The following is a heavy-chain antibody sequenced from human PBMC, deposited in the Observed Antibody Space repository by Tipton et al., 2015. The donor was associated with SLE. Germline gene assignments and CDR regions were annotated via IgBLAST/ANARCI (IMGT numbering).Heavy chain of an antibody. D-gene: IGHD3-9*01. CDR3: ARQPLRYLKPGLRYGMDV. V-gene: IGHV4-39*01. Sequence: TLSLTCTVSGGSISSYYWGWIRQPPGKGLEWIGSIYYSGSTYYNPSLKSRVTISVDTSKNQFSLKLSSVTAADTAVYYCARQPLRYLKPGLRYGMDVWGQGTTVTVSS. CDR2: IYYSGST. CDR1: GGSISSYY. J-gene: IGHJ6*02.